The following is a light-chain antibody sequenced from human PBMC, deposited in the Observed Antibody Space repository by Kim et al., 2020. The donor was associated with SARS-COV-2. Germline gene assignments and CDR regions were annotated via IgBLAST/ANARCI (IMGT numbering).Light chain of an antibody. CDR1: IIDVGGYNY. J-gene: IGLJ2*01. Sequence: SVTSSSTGTIIDVGGYNYVSWYQQSPGNAPRLMIYDVNKRPSGVPDRFSASKSGNTASLTISGLQADDEADYYCCSYAGGYAQVAFGGGTQLTVL. V-gene: IGLV2-11*03. CDR2: DVN. CDR3: CSYAGGYAQVA.